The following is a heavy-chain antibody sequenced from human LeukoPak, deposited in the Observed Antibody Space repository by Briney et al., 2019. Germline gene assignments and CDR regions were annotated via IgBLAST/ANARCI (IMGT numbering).Heavy chain of an antibody. CDR2: FGTAGDT. D-gene: IGHD6-19*01. V-gene: IGHV3-13*01. J-gene: IGHJ5*02. Sequence: GGSLRLSCAASGFTFSSYDMHWVRQATGKGLEWVSAFGTAGDTFYPGSVRGRFTISRENAKNSLYLQINSLRAGDTAVYYCARSLKKNSSGWGWFDPWGQGTLVTVSS. CDR3: ARSLKKNSSGWGWFDP. CDR1: GFTFSSYD.